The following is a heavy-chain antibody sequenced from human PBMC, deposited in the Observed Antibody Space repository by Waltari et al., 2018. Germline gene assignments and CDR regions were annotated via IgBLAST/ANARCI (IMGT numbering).Heavy chain of an antibody. CDR2: INGYGDKT. CDR1: GFIFTTYA. CDR3: AKAHFYDTTGYIEH. V-gene: IGHV3-23*01. D-gene: IGHD3-22*01. Sequence: EVQVLESGGGLGQTGGSLRITCAASGFIFTTYAINWVRQAPGKGLEWVSGINGYGDKTYYADSVKGRFTLSRDNSRNTLSLQMNSLRAEDTAVYYCAKAHFYDTTGYIEHWGQGTLVTVSS. J-gene: IGHJ1*01.